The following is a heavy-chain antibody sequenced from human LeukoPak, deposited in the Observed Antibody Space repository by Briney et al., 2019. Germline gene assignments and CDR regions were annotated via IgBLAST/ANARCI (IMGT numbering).Heavy chain of an antibody. CDR1: GYTFTSYY. CDR3: ARTVGATLALDY. Sequence: GASVKVSCKASGYTFTSYYMHWVRQAPGQGLEWMGIINPSGGSTSYAQKFQGRVTMTRDTSTSTVYMELSSLRSEDTAAYYCARTVGATLALDYWGQGTLVTVSS. V-gene: IGHV1-46*01. D-gene: IGHD1-26*01. J-gene: IGHJ4*02. CDR2: INPSGGST.